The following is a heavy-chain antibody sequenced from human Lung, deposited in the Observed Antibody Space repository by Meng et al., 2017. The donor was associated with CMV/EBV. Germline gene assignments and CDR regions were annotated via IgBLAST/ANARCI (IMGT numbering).Heavy chain of an antibody. D-gene: IGHD5-18*01. J-gene: IGHJ4*02. CDR2: INPSGGST. V-gene: IGHV1-46*01. CDR1: GYTFTSYY. CDR3: ARDRERGYSYGIIDY. Sequence: ASVXVSXKASGYTFTSYYMHWVRQAPGQGLEWMGIINPSGGSTSYAQKFLGRVTMTRDTSTSTVYMELSSLRSEDTAVYYCARDRERGYSYGIIDYWGQGTXVTVSS.